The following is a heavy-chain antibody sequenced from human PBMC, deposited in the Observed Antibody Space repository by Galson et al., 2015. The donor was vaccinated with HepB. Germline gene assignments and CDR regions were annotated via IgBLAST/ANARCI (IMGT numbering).Heavy chain of an antibody. D-gene: IGHD3-3*01. Sequence: SLRPSCAASGFPFRSYWMNWVRPAPGKGLEWVANINQDGSEKYYVDSVKGRFTISRDNAKNSLYVQMNSLRAEDTAVYYCARDYDPAARPKWYPDLWGRGTLVTVSS. CDR3: ARDYDPAARPKWYPDL. V-gene: IGHV3-7*01. CDR1: GFPFRSYW. CDR2: INQDGSEK. J-gene: IGHJ2*01.